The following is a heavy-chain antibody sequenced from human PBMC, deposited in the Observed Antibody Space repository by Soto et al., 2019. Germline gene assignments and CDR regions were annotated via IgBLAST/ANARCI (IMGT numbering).Heavy chain of an antibody. Sequence: SLKVSCKASGGTFSGYTISWVRQAPGQGLEWMGRIIPILGIANYAQKFQGRVTITADKSTSTAYMELSSLRSGDTAVYYCARSQLGYFSNTTSTTFDNWGQENLLTISS. CDR2: IIPILGIA. CDR1: GGTFSGYT. D-gene: IGHD2-2*01. CDR3: ARSQLGYFSNTTSTTFDN. J-gene: IGHJ4*02. V-gene: IGHV1-69*02.